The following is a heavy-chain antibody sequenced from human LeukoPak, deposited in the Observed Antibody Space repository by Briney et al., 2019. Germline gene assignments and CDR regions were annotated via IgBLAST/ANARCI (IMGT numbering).Heavy chain of an antibody. CDR1: GGSIDRTSSY. CDR3: AREDAAVGTAAPHDY. J-gene: IGHJ4*02. D-gene: IGHD6-13*01. V-gene: IGHV4-39*07. CDR2: INYVGST. Sequence: SETLSLTCSVSGGSIDRTSSYWGWVRQSPGKGLEWIGSINYVGSTYYNPSLKSRVTLSVDRSKNQISLNLNSVTAADTAVYYCAREDAAVGTAAPHDYWGQGILVTVSS.